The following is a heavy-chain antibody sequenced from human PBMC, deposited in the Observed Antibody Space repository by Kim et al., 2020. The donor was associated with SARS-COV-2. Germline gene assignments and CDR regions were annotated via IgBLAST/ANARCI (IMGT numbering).Heavy chain of an antibody. CDR1: RFSLTNFA. Sequence: SVKVSCKASRFSLTNFAVQWVRQARGQGLEWIGWVVVGSGDTNYAQQFHGRVIITWDMSTSPSYMELNSLRSDDTTVYYCAADRSEGLLDSWGQGTLVT. V-gene: IGHV1-58*01. D-gene: IGHD3-10*01. CDR3: AADRSEGLLDS. J-gene: IGHJ5*01. CDR2: VVVGSGDT.